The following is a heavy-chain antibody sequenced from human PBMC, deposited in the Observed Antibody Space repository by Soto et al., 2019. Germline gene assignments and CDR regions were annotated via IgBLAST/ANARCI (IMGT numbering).Heavy chain of an antibody. V-gene: IGHV1-8*01. D-gene: IGHD2-15*01. CDR2: MNPNSGNT. CDR3: ARAGVVAAPIRYYYYGMDV. J-gene: IGHJ6*02. Sequence: ASVKVSCKASGYTFTSYDINWVRQATGQGLEWMGWMNPNSGNTGYAQKFQGRVTMTSNTSISTAYMGLSSLRSEDTAVFYFARAGVVAAPIRYYYYGMDVWGQGTTVTVSS. CDR1: GYTFTSYD.